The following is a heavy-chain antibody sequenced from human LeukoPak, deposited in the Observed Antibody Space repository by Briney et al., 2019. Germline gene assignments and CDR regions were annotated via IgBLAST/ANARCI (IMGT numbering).Heavy chain of an antibody. CDR2: LFPSGTP. J-gene: IGHJ4*02. D-gene: IGHD1-1*01. CDR1: GGSLSSGGYF. Sequence: SETLSLTCPVSGGSLSSGGYFWSWIRQHPGKGLEWGGPLFPSGTPLCSPSLKLRVTRSVDTSKNPFSLNLSSVTAADTAVDYCAGADNLNAFDDWGQGTRVTVSS. CDR3: AGADNLNAFDD. V-gene: IGHV4-31*03.